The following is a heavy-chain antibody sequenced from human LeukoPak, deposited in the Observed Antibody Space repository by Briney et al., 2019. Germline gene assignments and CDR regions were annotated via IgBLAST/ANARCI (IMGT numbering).Heavy chain of an antibody. CDR3: ARVQYYDILTGYFDY. CDR1: GGSFSGYY. J-gene: IGHJ4*02. CDR2: INHSGST. D-gene: IGHD3-9*01. Sequence: PSETLSLTCAVYGGSFSGYYWSWIRQPPGKGLEWIGEINHSGSTNYNPSLKSRVTISVDTSKNQFSLKLSSVTAADTAVYYCARVQYYDILTGYFDYRGQGTLVTVSS. V-gene: IGHV4-34*01.